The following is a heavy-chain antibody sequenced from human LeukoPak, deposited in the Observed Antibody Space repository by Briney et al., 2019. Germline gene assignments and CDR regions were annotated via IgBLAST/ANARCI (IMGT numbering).Heavy chain of an antibody. CDR2: VSGSGDNT. Sequence: PGGSLRLSCAASGFAFNNYAMTGVRQAPGKGLEWVSVVSGSGDNTNYADSVKGRFTISRDNSKNTLFLQMNSLRTEDTAVYFCARWGNDYSQFDSWGQGTLVTVS. D-gene: IGHD4-11*01. CDR1: GFAFNNYA. CDR3: ARWGNDYSQFDS. J-gene: IGHJ4*02. V-gene: IGHV3-23*01.